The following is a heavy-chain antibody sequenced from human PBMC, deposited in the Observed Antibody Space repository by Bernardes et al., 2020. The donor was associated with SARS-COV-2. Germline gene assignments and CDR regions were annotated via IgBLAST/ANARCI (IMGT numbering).Heavy chain of an antibody. V-gene: IGHV5-51*01. Sequence: SLKISCKGSGYSFTSYWIGWVRQMPGKGLEWVGIIYPGDSDTRYSPSFQGQVTISADKSISTAYLQWSSLKASDTAMYYCARSPDSSGWSYYFDYWGQGALVTVSS. CDR3: ARSPDSSGWSYYFDY. CDR1: GYSFTSYW. D-gene: IGHD6-19*01. CDR2: IYPGDSDT. J-gene: IGHJ4*02.